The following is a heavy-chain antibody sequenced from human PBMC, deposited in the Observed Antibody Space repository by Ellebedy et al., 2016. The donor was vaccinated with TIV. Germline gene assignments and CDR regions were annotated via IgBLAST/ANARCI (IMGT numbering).Heavy chain of an antibody. J-gene: IGHJ3*02. CDR1: GYSFTSYW. D-gene: IGHD3-22*01. V-gene: IGHV5-51*01. CDR2: ISPGDSDT. Sequence: PGGSLRLSCTGSGYSFTSYWIGLVRQVHGKGLEWIGIISPGDSDTRYSPSFQGQVTISADKSISTAYLQWSSLKASDTAMYYCARSPILTMMGPEGAFDIWGQGTMVTVSS. CDR3: ARSPILTMMGPEGAFDI.